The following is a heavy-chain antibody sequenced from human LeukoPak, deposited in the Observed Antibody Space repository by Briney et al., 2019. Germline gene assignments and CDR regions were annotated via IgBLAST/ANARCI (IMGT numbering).Heavy chain of an antibody. CDR3: ARERGQPYYWYYGMDV. V-gene: IGHV7-4-1*02. CDR1: GYTFTSYA. Sequence: ASVKVSCKASGYTFTSYAMNWVRQAPGQGLEWMGWINTNTGNPTYAQGFTGRFVFSLDTSVSTAYLQTSSLKAEDTAVYYCARERGQPYYWYYGMDVWGQGTTVTVSS. J-gene: IGHJ6*02. CDR2: INTNTGNP. D-gene: IGHD2-8*01.